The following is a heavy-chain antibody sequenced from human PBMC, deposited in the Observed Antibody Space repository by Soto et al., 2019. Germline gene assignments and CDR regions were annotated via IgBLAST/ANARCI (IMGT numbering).Heavy chain of an antibody. CDR3: ARHPGGGYCSGGSCYSGDY. V-gene: IGHV4-39*01. CDR2: IYYSGST. Sequence: PSETLSLTCTVSGGSISSSSYYWGWIRQPPGKGLEWIGSIYYSGSTYYNPSLKSRVTISVDTSKNQFSLKLSSVTAADTAVYYCARHPGGGYCSGGSCYSGDYWGQGTLVTVSS. J-gene: IGHJ4*02. D-gene: IGHD2-15*01. CDR1: GGSISSSSYY.